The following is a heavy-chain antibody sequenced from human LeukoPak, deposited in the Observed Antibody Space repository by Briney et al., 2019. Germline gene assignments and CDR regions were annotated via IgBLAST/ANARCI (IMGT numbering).Heavy chain of an antibody. CDR3: ARGPYSNYPPYYYYYYMDV. CDR1: GYTFTSYD. D-gene: IGHD4-11*01. CDR2: MNPNSGNT. Sequence: GASVKVSCKASGYTFTSYDINWVRQATGQGLEWMGWMNPNSGNTGYARKFQGRVTMTRNTSISTAYMELSSLRSEDTAVYYCARGPYSNYPPYYYYYYMDVWGKGTTVTVSS. J-gene: IGHJ6*03. V-gene: IGHV1-8*01.